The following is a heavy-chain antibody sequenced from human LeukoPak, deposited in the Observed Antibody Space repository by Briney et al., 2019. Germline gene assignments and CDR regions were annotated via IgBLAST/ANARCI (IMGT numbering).Heavy chain of an antibody. Sequence: GGSLRLSCAASGFTFSSYGMHWVRQAPGKGLEWVAVISHDGGRPSYADSVKGRFTISKDNSKNTLYLQMSSLGPEDMAVYYCAKGRTIWWWFDASAIWGQGTMVTVSS. CDR2: ISHDGGRP. J-gene: IGHJ3*02. CDR3: AKGRTIWWWFDASAI. V-gene: IGHV3-30*18. D-gene: IGHD2-21*01. CDR1: GFTFSSYG.